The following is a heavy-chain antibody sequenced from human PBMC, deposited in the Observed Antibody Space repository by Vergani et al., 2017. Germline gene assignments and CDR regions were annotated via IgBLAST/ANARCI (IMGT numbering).Heavy chain of an antibody. CDR2: IKSDGSIT. CDR1: GFSFNSYW. CDR3: ARARCIETCYMSKWLDS. J-gene: IGHJ5*01. V-gene: IGHV3-74*03. Sequence: DVHLAESGGGFFQPGGSLRLSCSASGFSFNSYWMHWVRQVPGKGLFWVSRIKSDGSITAYADSVKGRFTISRDNAQNTLYLQMNSLRVEDTGVYYCARARCIETCYMSKWLDSWGQGTQVTVSS. D-gene: IGHD3-9*01.